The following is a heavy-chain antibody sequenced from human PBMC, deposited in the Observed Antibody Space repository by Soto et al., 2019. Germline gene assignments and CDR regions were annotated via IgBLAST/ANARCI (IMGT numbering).Heavy chain of an antibody. V-gene: IGHV3-30*18. Sequence: GGSLRLSCAASGFTFSSYGMHWVRQAPGKGLEWVAVISYDGSNKYYADSVKGRFTISRDNSKNTLYLQMNSLRAEDTAVYYCAKILLSGIAVAANPFDYWGQGTLVTVSS. D-gene: IGHD6-19*01. J-gene: IGHJ4*02. CDR3: AKILLSGIAVAANPFDY. CDR1: GFTFSSYG. CDR2: ISYDGSNK.